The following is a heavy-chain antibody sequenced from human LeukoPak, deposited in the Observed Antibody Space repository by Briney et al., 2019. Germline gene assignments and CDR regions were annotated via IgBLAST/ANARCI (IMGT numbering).Heavy chain of an antibody. Sequence: GGSLRLSYAASGFTFSSYGMHWVRQAPGKGLEWVAFIRYDGSNKYHADSVKGRFTISRDNSKNTLYLQMNSLRADDTAVYYCARGAYYNILTGYRGRILGFDYWGQGALVTVSS. D-gene: IGHD3-9*01. J-gene: IGHJ4*02. CDR1: GFTFSSYG. CDR2: IRYDGSNK. V-gene: IGHV3-30*02. CDR3: ARGAYYNILTGYRGRILGFDY.